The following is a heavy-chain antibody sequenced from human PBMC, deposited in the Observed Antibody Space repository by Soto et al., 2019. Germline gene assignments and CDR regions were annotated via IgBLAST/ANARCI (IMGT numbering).Heavy chain of an antibody. Sequence: EVQMEESGGGLVKPGGSLRLSCVASGFTFGSHSMYWVRQAPGKGLEWVASISGSSDYIFYADSVKGRFTISRDNAMNSLYLQMDRLRAEDTAVYYGGTAVNIVVRAASHPLDQWGQGTMVTVSS. D-gene: IGHD2-15*01. CDR2: ISGSSDYI. CDR3: GTAVNIVVRAASHPLDQ. J-gene: IGHJ4*02. CDR1: GFTFGSHS. V-gene: IGHV3-21*01.